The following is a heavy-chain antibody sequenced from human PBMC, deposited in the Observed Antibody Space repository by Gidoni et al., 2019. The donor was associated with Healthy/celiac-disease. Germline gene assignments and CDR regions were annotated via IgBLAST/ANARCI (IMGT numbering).Heavy chain of an antibody. V-gene: IGHV3-53*04. J-gene: IGHJ4*02. CDR3: ARFEGDSSSSPFDY. D-gene: IGHD6-6*01. Sequence: EVQLVESGGGLVQPGGSLRLSCAASGFTVSSNYWSWVRQAPGKGLEGVSVSYGGGSTYYADSVKGRFTISRHNSKNTLYLQRNSLRAEDTAVYYCARFEGDSSSSPFDYWGQGTLVTVSS. CDR2: SYGGGST. CDR1: GFTVSSNY.